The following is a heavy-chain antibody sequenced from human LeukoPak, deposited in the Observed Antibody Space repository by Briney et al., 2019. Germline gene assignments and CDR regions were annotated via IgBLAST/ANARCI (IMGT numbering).Heavy chain of an antibody. J-gene: IGHJ3*02. Sequence: SETLSLTCTVSGGSISGFHWNWIRQPPGKGLEWIGYIYYSGRTDSNPSLKSRVTVSVDTSKNQFNLRLTSVTAADMAMYYCARRNDFDIWGPGTMVTVSS. V-gene: IGHV4-59*08. CDR3: ARRNDFDI. CDR2: IYYSGRT. CDR1: GGSISGFH.